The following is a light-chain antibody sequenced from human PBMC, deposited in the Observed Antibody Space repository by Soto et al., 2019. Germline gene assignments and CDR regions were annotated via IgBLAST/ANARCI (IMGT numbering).Light chain of an antibody. J-gene: IGLJ2*01. CDR3: SSYTSSTTVV. V-gene: IGLV2-14*01. Sequence: QSALTQPASVSGSPGQSITISCTGTSSDVGGYKYVSWYQQHPGKAPKLMIYEVSNRPSGVSHRFSGSKSGNTASLTISGLQAEDEADYYCSSYTSSTTVVFGGGTKRTVL. CDR1: SSDVGGYKY. CDR2: EVS.